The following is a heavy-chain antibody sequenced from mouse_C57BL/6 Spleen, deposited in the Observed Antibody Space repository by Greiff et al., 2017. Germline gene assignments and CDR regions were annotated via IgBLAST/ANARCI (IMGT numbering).Heavy chain of an antibody. CDR3: AKGSRYDGYYGTGFAY. CDR1: GYTFTSYW. V-gene: IGHV1-52*01. Sequence: QVQLQQPGAELVRPGSSVKLSCKASGYTFTSYWMHWVKQRPIQGLEWIGNIDPSDSETHYNQKFKDKATLTVDKSSSTAYMQLSSLTSEDSAVYYCAKGSRYDGYYGTGFAYWGQGTLVTVSA. D-gene: IGHD2-3*01. CDR2: IDPSDSET. J-gene: IGHJ3*01.